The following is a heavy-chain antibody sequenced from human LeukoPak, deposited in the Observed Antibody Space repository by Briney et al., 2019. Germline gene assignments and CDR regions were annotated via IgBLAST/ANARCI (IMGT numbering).Heavy chain of an antibody. Sequence: GGSLRLSCAASGFAVSSNYMSWVRQAPGKGLEWVSVIYSGGSTYYADSVKGRFTISRDNSKNTLYLQMNSLRAEDTAVYYCARDPGGPHTVKWDAFDIWGQGTMVTVSS. J-gene: IGHJ3*02. CDR1: GFAVSSNY. CDR3: ARDPGGPHTVKWDAFDI. D-gene: IGHD2-2*02. V-gene: IGHV3-53*01. CDR2: IYSGGST.